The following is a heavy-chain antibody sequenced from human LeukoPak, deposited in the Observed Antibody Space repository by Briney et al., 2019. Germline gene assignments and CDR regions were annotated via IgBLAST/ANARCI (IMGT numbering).Heavy chain of an antibody. V-gene: IGHV1-2*02. J-gene: IGHJ4*02. D-gene: IGHD4-17*01. CDR1: GYTFTGYY. CDR2: INPNSGGT. CDR3: ATPTVTTWYYFDY. Sequence: ASVKVSCKASGYTFTGYYMHWVRQAPGQGLEWMGWINPNSGGTNYAQKFQGRVTMTRDTSISTAYMELSRLRSDDTAVYYCATPTVTTWYYFDYWGQGTLSPSPQ.